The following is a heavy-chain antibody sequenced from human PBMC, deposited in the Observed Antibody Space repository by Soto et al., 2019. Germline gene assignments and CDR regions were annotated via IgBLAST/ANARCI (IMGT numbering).Heavy chain of an antibody. J-gene: IGHJ4*02. D-gene: IGHD3-10*01. CDR2: IYNDGTYS. CDR1: GFIFKMYW. CDR3: TRGPRPISTGTGAY. V-gene: IGHV3-74*01. Sequence: GGSLRLSCAASGFIFKMYWMHWVRQSPGKGLVWISRIYNDGTYSDYADSVRGRFTISRDNVNDTLYLQMNNLRAEDSGLYYCTRGPRPISTGTGAYWSQGTQVTVSS.